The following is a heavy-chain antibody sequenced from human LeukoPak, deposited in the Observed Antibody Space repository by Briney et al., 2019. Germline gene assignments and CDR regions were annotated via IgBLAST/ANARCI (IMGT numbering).Heavy chain of an antibody. CDR2: ISGSGGST. CDR3: ARFGGFNYYYYMDV. CDR1: GFTFSSYA. D-gene: IGHD3-16*01. V-gene: IGHV3-23*01. Sequence: GGSLRLSCAASGFTFSSYAMSWVRQAPGKGLEWVSAISGSGGSTYYADSVKGRFTISRDNSKNTLYLQMNSLRAEDTAVYYCARFGGFNYYYYMDVWGKGTTVTVSS. J-gene: IGHJ6*03.